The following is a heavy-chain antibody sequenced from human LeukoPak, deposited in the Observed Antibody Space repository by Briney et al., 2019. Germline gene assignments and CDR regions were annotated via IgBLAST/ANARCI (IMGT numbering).Heavy chain of an antibody. V-gene: IGHV1-46*01. J-gene: IGHJ4*02. Sequence: GAAVKVSCKASGYILTSYYMHWVRQAPGQGLEWMGIINPSGGGTSYAQKFQGRVTMTRDTSTSTAYMELSSLRSEDTAVYYCARDIHEEGWELLDYWGQGTLVTVSS. CDR2: INPSGGGT. D-gene: IGHD1-26*01. CDR1: GYILTSYY. CDR3: ARDIHEEGWELLDY.